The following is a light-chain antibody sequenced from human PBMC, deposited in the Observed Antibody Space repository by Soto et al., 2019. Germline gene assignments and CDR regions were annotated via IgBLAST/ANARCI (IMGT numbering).Light chain of an antibody. Sequence: QSVLTQPASVSGSPGQSITISCTGTRSDVGGYNFVSWYQQHPGKAPKLMIYDVSNRPSGVSNRFSGSKSGNTASLTISGLQAEDEADYYCSSYTSSSLLRLFGGGTKVTVL. J-gene: IGLJ3*02. V-gene: IGLV2-14*01. CDR3: SSYTSSSLLRL. CDR1: RSDVGGYNF. CDR2: DVS.